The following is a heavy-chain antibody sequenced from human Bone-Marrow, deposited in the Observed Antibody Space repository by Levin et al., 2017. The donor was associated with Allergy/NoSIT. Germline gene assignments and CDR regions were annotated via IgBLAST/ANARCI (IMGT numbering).Heavy chain of an antibody. V-gene: IGHV3-30*18. CDR3: AKGPYYGGAFEY. CDR2: ISYDGDNK. D-gene: IGHD4-23*01. Sequence: GGSLRLSCAASGFAFSNNAMHWVRQAPGKGLEWVAAISYDGDNKLYADSVKGRFTISRDNSKNTLYLQMNSLRPEDTAVYYCAKGPYYGGAFEYWGQGTLVTVSS. J-gene: IGHJ4*02. CDR1: GFAFSNNA.